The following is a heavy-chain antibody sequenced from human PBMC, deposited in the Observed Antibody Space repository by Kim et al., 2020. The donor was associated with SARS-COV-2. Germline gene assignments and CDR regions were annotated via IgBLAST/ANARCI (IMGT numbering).Heavy chain of an antibody. V-gene: IGHV3-23*01. CDR1: GFTFSSSA. Sequence: GGSLRLSCEASGFTFSSSAMSWVRQAPGQGLEWVSIISGGVGTTYYADSVNGRFTMSSDNSKTTLLLQLNSLRAEDTAADHCAKGQVPGTGAFGFWG. CDR2: ISGGVGTT. CDR3: AKGQVPGTGAFGF. J-gene: IGHJ3*01. D-gene: IGHD1-1*01.